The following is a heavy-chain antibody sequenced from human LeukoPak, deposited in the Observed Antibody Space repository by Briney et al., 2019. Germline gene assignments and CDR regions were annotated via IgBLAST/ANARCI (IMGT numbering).Heavy chain of an antibody. V-gene: IGHV3-43D*03. Sequence: GGSLRLSCAASGFTFDDYAMHWVRQAPGKGLEWVSLISWDGGSTYYADSVKGRFTISRDNSKNSLYLQMNSLRAEDTALYYCAKDKGSSGWIRYYFDYWGQGTLVTVSS. CDR1: GFTFDDYA. CDR3: AKDKGSSGWIRYYFDY. J-gene: IGHJ4*02. CDR2: ISWDGGST. D-gene: IGHD6-19*01.